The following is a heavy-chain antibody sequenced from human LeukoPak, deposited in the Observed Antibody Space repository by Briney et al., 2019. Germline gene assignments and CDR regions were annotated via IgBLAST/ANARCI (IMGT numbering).Heavy chain of an antibody. CDR2: IWYDGSNK. V-gene: IGHV3-33*01. D-gene: IGHD5-24*01. J-gene: IGHJ4*02. CDR3: ARAEEMATTIDY. Sequence: GGSLRLSCAASGFTFSSYGMHWVRQAPGKGLEWVAVIWYDGSNKYYADSVKGRFTISRDNSKNTLYLQMNSLRAEDTAVYYCARAEEMATTIDYWGQGTLVTVSS. CDR1: GFTFSSYG.